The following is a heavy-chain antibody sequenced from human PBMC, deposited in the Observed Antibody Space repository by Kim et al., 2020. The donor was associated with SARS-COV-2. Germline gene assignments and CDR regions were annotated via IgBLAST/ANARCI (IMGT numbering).Heavy chain of an antibody. CDR2: ISSIANSI. CDR3: VRFFHRDSGWYSNGAS. D-gene: IGHD6-19*01. V-gene: IGHV3-11*01. J-gene: IGHJ5*02. CDR1: GFTFSDYY. Sequence: GGSLRLSCAASGFTFSDYYMAWIRQAPGKGLEWVSYISSIANSIYYLDSVKGRFTISRDNAKNSLHLEMNRLRAEDTAVYYCVRFFHRDSGWYSNGASWGQGTLVTVSS.